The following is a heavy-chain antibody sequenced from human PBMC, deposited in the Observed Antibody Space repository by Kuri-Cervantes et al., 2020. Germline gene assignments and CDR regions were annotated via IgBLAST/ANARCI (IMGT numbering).Heavy chain of an antibody. CDR3: ASEALYYYDSSGYHN. J-gene: IGHJ4*02. Sequence: GGSLRLSCAASGFTFSSYEMNWVRQAPGKGLEWVANIKQDGSEKYYVDSVKGRFTISRDNAKNSLYLQMNSLRAEDTAVYYCASEALYYYDSSGYHNWGQGTLVTVSS. V-gene: IGHV3-7*01. D-gene: IGHD3-22*01. CDR1: GFTFSSYE. CDR2: IKQDGSEK.